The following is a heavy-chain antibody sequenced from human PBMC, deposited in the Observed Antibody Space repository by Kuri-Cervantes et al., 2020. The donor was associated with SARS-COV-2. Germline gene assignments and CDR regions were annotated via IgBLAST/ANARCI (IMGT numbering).Heavy chain of an antibody. J-gene: IGHJ4*02. CDR2: INAGNGNT. CDR1: GYTFTSYA. V-gene: IGHV1-3*01. Sequence: GESLKISCKASGYTFTSYAMHWVRQAPGQRLEWMGWINAGNGNTKYPQKFQGRVTITRDTSASTAYMELSSLRSEDTAVYYCARTYCSSTSCSPGDYWGQGTLVTVSS. CDR3: ARTYCSSTSCSPGDY. D-gene: IGHD2-2*01.